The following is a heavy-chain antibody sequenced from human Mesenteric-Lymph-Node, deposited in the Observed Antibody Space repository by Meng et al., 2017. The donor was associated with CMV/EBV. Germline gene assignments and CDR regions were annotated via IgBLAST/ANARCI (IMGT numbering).Heavy chain of an antibody. Sequence: AFSGASISRSDWWTWVRRPAGKAREWIGQINNSGTTNYNPSVTSRVTFSIDRANNLFVLKLTSVTARDTAAYDCANIQAAMHNDWFESWGPGTLVTVS. CDR1: GASISRSDW. D-gene: IGHD2-2*01. J-gene: IGHJ5*01. CDR3: ANIQAAMHNDWFES. V-gene: IGHV4-4*02. CDR2: INNSGTT.